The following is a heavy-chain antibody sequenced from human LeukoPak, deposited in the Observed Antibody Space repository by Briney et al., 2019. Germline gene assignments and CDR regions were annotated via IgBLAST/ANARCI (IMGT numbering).Heavy chain of an antibody. CDR2: MNPNSGNT. V-gene: IGHV1-8*01. D-gene: IGHD6-19*01. J-gene: IGHJ4*02. Sequence: ASVKVSCKASGYTFTNYDINWVRQATGQGLEWMGWMNPNSGNTGYAQKFQGRVTMTRNTSISTAYMELSSLKAEDTAVYYCAGGRGSSSGWRRFDYWGQGSLVTVSS. CDR3: AGGRGSSSGWRRFDY. CDR1: GYTFTNYD.